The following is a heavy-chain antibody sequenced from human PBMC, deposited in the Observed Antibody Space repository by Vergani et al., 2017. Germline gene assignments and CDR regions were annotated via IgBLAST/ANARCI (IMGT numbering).Heavy chain of an antibody. Sequence: QVQLVESGGGVVQPGRSLRLSCAASGFTFSSYAMHWVRQAPGKGLEWVAVISYDGSNKYYADPVKGRFTISRDNSKNTLYLQMNSLRAEDTAVYYCARDGYDIFTGYYNLLDYWGQGTLVTVSS. D-gene: IGHD3-9*01. CDR3: ARDGYDIFTGYYNLLDY. V-gene: IGHV3-30-3*01. CDR1: GFTFSSYA. J-gene: IGHJ4*02. CDR2: ISYDGSNK.